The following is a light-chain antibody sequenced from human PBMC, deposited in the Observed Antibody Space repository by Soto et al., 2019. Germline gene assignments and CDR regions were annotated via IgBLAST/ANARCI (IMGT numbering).Light chain of an antibody. V-gene: IGKV3-20*01. CDR1: QSVSSSY. CDR2: GAS. J-gene: IGKJ5*01. CDR3: QQCGSSPNT. Sequence: EIVLTQSPGTLSLSPGERASLSCRASQSVSSSYLAWYQQKPGQAPRLLIYGASGRATGIPDRFSGSGSGTDFTLTISRLEPEDFAVYYCQQCGSSPNTFGQGTRLEIK.